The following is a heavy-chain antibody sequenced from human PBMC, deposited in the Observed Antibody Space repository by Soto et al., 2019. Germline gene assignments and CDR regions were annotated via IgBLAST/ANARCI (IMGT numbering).Heavy chain of an antibody. D-gene: IGHD2-15*01. V-gene: IGHV4-39*01. CDR1: GGSIRSSGCY. CDR2: IYYSGST. Sequence: PSEPLSLTCTVSGGSIRSSGCYCGRIRKPPGKGLEGIGSIYYSGSTNYNPSLKSRVTISVDTTKNQVSLKLSSVTAADTAVYYCARRDWRIRGYCSGGSCYSGAFDIWGQGTMVTVS. CDR3: ARRDWRIRGYCSGGSCYSGAFDI. J-gene: IGHJ3*02.